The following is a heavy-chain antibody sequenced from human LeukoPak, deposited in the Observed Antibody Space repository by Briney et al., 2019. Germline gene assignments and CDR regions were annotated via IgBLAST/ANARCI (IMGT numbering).Heavy chain of an antibody. J-gene: IGHJ4*02. CDR2: INYTGST. CDR1: GGFFSGFY. D-gene: IGHD6-13*01. V-gene: IGHV4-34*01. CDR3: ARFGSSWYYFDY. Sequence: SDTLSLTCAVYGGFFSGFYWSWIRHVPGKGLEWIGEINYTGSTSYNPSLKSRVTISVDTSKNQFSLKLSSVTAADTAVYYCARFGSSWYYFDYWGQGTLVTVSS.